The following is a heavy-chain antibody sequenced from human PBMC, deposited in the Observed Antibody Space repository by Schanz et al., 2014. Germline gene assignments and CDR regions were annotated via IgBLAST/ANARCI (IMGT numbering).Heavy chain of an antibody. CDR1: GFTFSSYT. J-gene: IGHJ4*02. V-gene: IGHV3-21*01. CDR3: ARGTPFLCDY. D-gene: IGHD3-16*01. Sequence: VQLVESGGGLLQPGGSLRLSCAASGFTFSSYTMKWVRQAPGKGLEWVSSISSTSTYLYYADSVKGRFTISRDSARNSLYLQMSSLRAEDTAVYYCARGTPFLCDYWGQGTLVTVSS. CDR2: ISSTSTYL.